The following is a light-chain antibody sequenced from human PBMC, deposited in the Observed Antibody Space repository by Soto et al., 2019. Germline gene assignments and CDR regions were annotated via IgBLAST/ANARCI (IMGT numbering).Light chain of an antibody. Sequence: DIQMTQSPSTLSAFVGDRVTITCRASQNIYTWLAWYQQKPGKAPNVLIFKASNLETGVPSRFSGNGSGTEFSLTISSLQPDDFATYYCQQYYDFRTFGQGTKVEIK. CDR2: KAS. V-gene: IGKV1-5*03. CDR1: QNIYTW. J-gene: IGKJ1*01. CDR3: QQYYDFRT.